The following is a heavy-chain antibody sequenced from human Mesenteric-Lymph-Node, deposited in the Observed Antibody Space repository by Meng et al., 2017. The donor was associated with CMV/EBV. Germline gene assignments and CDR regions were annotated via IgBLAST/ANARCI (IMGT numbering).Heavy chain of an antibody. CDR2: IYYSGST. V-gene: IGHV4-59*01. D-gene: IGHD2-2*01. Sequence: SETLSLTCTVSGGSISSFYWSWIRQPPGKGLEWIGYIYYSGSTNYNPSLKSRVTISVDTSKNQFSLRLSSVTAADTAVYYCAGKVVGFCSSTSCYRGYFDYWGQGTLVTVSS. CDR3: AGKVVGFCSSTSCYRGYFDY. CDR1: GGSISSFY. J-gene: IGHJ4*02.